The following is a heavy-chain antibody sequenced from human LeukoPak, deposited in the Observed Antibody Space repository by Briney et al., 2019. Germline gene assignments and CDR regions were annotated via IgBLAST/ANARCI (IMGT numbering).Heavy chain of an antibody. J-gene: IGHJ4*02. CDR3: ARVYGVLGSRDQQLMH. CDR2: MSSSGSYT. V-gene: IGHV3-11*06. D-gene: IGHD6-13*01. Sequence: GGSLRLSCAASGFIFSDYYMTWIRQPPGKGLEFISFMSSSGSYTNSADSVKGRFTISRDNAKNSLYLQMNSLRAEDTAVYYCARVYGVLGSRDQQLMHWGQGTLVTVSS. CDR1: GFIFSDYY.